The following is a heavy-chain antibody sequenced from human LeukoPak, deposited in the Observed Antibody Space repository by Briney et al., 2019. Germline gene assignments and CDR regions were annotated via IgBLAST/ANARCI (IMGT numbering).Heavy chain of an antibody. Sequence: PGGSLRLSCAASGFTFSSYWMHWVRQAPGKGLVWVSRINSDGSSTSYADSVKGRFTISRDNAKNSLYLQMNSLRAEDTAVYYCARVVAGTPGPYWGQGTLVTVSS. CDR1: GFTFSSYW. D-gene: IGHD6-19*01. J-gene: IGHJ4*02. CDR3: ARVVAGTPGPY. V-gene: IGHV3-74*01. CDR2: INSDGSST.